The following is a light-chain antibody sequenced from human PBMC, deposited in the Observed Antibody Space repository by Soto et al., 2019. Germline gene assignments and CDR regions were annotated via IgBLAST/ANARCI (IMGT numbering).Light chain of an antibody. V-gene: IGKV3-15*01. CDR1: QSVSSN. CDR3: QHYSASPRIFT. Sequence: EIVMTQSPATLSVSPGERATLSCRASQSVSSNLAWYQQKPGQAPRLLIYGASTRATGIPARFSGSGSGTEFTLTISSLQSEDFAVYYCQHYSASPRIFTFGPGTKVDIK. J-gene: IGKJ3*01. CDR2: GAS.